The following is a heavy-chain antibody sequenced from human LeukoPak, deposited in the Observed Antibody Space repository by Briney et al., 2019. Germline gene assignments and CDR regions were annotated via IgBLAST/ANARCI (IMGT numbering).Heavy chain of an antibody. Sequence: KPSGTLSLTCTVSGGSVSSWYWGWVRHPAGKGLEWIGRAYTTGTTQYNPSLESRVTMSVDTSKNQFSLTLTSVTAADTAVYYCARQGYTISYYYMDVWGKGTTVTVSS. J-gene: IGHJ6*03. CDR2: AYTTGTT. V-gene: IGHV4-4*07. CDR1: GGSVSSWY. CDR3: ARQGYTISYYYMDV. D-gene: IGHD5-12*01.